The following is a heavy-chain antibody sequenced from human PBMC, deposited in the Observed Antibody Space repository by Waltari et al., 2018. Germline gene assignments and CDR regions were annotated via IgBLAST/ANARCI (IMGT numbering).Heavy chain of an antibody. J-gene: IGHJ4*02. CDR2: INPDSGGT. D-gene: IGHD2-15*01. V-gene: IGHV1-2*02. Sequence: QVQLVQSGAEVKKPGASVKVSCKASGYTFTGYYMHWVRQAPGQGLEWMGWINPDSGGTNYAQKFQGRVTMTRDTSISTAYMELSRLRSDDTAVYYCARTLARYCSGGSCYSKIFDYWGQGTLVTVSS. CDR3: ARTLARYCSGGSCYSKIFDY. CDR1: GYTFTGYY.